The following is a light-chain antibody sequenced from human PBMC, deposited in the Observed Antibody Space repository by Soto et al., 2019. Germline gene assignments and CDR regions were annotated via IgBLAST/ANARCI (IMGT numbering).Light chain of an antibody. J-gene: IGLJ1*01. Sequence: QSVLTQAPSVSGAPGQRVTISWTGSSSNIGADYDVHWYQQRPGTAPKLLIFGNNNRPSGVPDRFSGSKYGTSASLAITGLQAEDEGDYYCQSYDSTLSARYVFGTGTKVTVL. CDR1: SSNIGADYD. V-gene: IGLV1-40*01. CDR3: QSYDSTLSARYV. CDR2: GNN.